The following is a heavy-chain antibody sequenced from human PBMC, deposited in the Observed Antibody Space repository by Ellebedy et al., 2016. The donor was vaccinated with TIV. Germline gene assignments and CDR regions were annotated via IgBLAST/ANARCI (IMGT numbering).Heavy chain of an antibody. Sequence: MPSETLSLTCTVSGDSISGYYWSWIRQPPGKGLEWIGYIYSSGSGKYNPSLKSRVTMSVDTSKSQFSLRLNSVTAADTAVYYCARSGGWYTPYDYWGQGTLVTVSS. D-gene: IGHD6-19*01. CDR1: GDSISGYY. J-gene: IGHJ4*02. V-gene: IGHV4-59*01. CDR3: ARSGGWYTPYDY. CDR2: IYSSGSG.